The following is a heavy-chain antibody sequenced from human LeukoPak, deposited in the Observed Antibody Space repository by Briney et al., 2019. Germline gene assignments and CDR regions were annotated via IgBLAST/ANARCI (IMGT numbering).Heavy chain of an antibody. CDR2: IYTGGST. Sequence: GGSLRLSCAASGFTVSSNYMIWVRQALGKGPQWVSIIYTGGSTFYADSVKGRFTISRDNSMNTAYLQMNSLRAEDTAVYYCARGKYYYDTSGPRSWYFDLWGRGTLVSVSS. CDR1: GFTVSSNY. D-gene: IGHD3-22*01. J-gene: IGHJ2*01. CDR3: ARGKYYYDTSGPRSWYFDL. V-gene: IGHV3-53*01.